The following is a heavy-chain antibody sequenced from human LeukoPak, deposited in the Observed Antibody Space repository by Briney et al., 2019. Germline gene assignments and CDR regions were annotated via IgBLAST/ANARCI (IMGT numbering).Heavy chain of an antibody. CDR1: GGSFSGYY. V-gene: IGHV4-34*01. Sequence: SETLSLTCAVYGGSFSGYYWSWIRQPPGKGLEWIGEINHSGSTNYNPSLKSRVTISVDTSKNQFSLKLSSVTAADTAVYYCARGRGIKGRVVPAAQRGYYYYGMDVWGQGTTVTVSS. CDR3: ARGRGIKGRVVPAAQRGYYYYGMDV. D-gene: IGHD2-2*01. J-gene: IGHJ6*02. CDR2: INHSGST.